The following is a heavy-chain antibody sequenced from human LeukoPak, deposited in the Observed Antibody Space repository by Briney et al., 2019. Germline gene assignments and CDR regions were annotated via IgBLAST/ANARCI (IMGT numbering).Heavy chain of an antibody. J-gene: IGHJ4*02. D-gene: IGHD2-15*01. CDR1: GGTFSSYA. CDR2: IIPIFGTA. CDR3: ARVQGYCSDGRCLF. V-gene: IGHV1-69*13. Sequence: GASVKVSCKASGGTFSSYAISWVRQAPGQGLEWMGGIIPIFGTANYAQKFQGRVTITADESTSTAYMELSSLRSEDTAVYYCARVQGYCSDGRCLFWGQGTPVTVSS.